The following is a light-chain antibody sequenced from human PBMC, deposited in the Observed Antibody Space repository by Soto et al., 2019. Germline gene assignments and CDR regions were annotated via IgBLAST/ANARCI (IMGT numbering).Light chain of an antibody. CDR1: QGISTW. V-gene: IGKV1-12*01. CDR2: DAS. J-gene: IGKJ2*01. Sequence: DIQMTQSPSSLSASVGDRVTITCRASQGISTWLAWFRQKPGKAPELLIHDASTLQSGGPSRFSGSGTGSAFTLTISSLQPEDFATYYCQQAKTFPFTFGQGTKVEIK. CDR3: QQAKTFPFT.